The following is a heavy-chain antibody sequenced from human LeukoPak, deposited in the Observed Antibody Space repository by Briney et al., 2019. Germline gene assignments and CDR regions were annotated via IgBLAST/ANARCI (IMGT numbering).Heavy chain of an antibody. CDR2: IIPIFGTA. D-gene: IGHD3-22*01. CDR1: GGTFSSYA. CDR3: ARTIPNNYYDSSGYYGDAFDI. V-gene: IGHV1-69*05. Sequence: SVKVSCKASGGTFSSYAISWVRQAPGQGLEWMGGIIPIFGTANYAQKFQGRVTITTDESTSTAYMELSSLRSEDTAVYYCARTIPNNYYDSSGYYGDAFDIWGQGTMVTISS. J-gene: IGHJ3*02.